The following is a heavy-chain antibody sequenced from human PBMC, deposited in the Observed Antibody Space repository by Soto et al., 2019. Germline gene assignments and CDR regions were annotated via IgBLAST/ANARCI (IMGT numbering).Heavy chain of an antibody. J-gene: IGHJ4*02. CDR1: GFTFSGYS. Sequence: EVQLVESGGGLVQWGGSLRLSCAASGFTFSGYSVNWVRQAPGKGLEWVSYISSGSKTIYYAESVKGRFTVSRDNARNTLYLQMNSLRAEDTAVYYCAKVQGWYDSTPDYWGQGTLVTVSS. CDR2: ISSGSKTI. CDR3: AKVQGWYDSTPDY. D-gene: IGHD3-3*01. V-gene: IGHV3-48*01.